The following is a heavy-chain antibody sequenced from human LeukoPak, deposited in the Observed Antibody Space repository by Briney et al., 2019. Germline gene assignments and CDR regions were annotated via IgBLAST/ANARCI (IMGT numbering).Heavy chain of an antibody. Sequence: PSETLSLTCTVSGGSISSYYWSWIRQPPGKGLEWIGYIYYSGSTNYNPSLKSRVTISVDTSKNQFSLKLSSVTAADTAVYYCAKSSGYYPTLDYWGQGTLVTVSS. V-gene: IGHV4-59*01. J-gene: IGHJ4*02. CDR3: AKSSGYYPTLDY. CDR2: IYYSGST. D-gene: IGHD3-22*01. CDR1: GGSISSYY.